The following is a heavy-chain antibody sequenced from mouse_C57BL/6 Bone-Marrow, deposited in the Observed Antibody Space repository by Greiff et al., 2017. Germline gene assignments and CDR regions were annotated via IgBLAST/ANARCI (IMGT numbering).Heavy chain of an antibody. V-gene: IGHV1-76*01. J-gene: IGHJ1*03. CDR2: IYPGSGNT. Sequence: QVQLQQSGAELVRPGASVKLSCKASGYTFTDYYINWVKQRPGQGLEWIARIYPGSGNTYYNENFKGKATLTAEKSSSTAYMQLSSLTSEDSAVYFCARRSYWYFDVWGTGTTVTVSS. CDR3: ARRSYWYFDV. CDR1: GYTFTDYY.